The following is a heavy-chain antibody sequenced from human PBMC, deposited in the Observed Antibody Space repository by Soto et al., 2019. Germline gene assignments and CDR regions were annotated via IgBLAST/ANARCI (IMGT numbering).Heavy chain of an antibody. Sequence: ASVKVSGKVSGYTLTELSMHWVRQAPGKGLEWMGRFDPEDGETIYAQKFQGRVTMTEDTSTGTAYMELSSLRSEDTAVYYCATNRVVVITGGMDVWGQGTTVTVSS. D-gene: IGHD3-22*01. CDR3: ATNRVVVITGGMDV. CDR2: FDPEDGET. J-gene: IGHJ6*02. CDR1: GYTLTELS. V-gene: IGHV1-24*01.